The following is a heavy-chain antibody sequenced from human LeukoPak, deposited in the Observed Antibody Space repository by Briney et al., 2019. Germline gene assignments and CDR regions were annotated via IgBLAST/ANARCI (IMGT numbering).Heavy chain of an antibody. D-gene: IGHD6-13*01. CDR3: AKGRGSSRWYTFDY. CDR2: ITGSGDST. V-gene: IGHV3-23*01. J-gene: IGHJ4*02. Sequence: GGSLRLSCAASGFTFSSYAMSWVRQAPGKGLEWVSTITGSGDSTYYAGSVKGRFTISRDNSKNTLYVQMTSLRAEDTAVYYCAKGRGSSRWYTFDYWGQGTLVTVSS. CDR1: GFTFSSYA.